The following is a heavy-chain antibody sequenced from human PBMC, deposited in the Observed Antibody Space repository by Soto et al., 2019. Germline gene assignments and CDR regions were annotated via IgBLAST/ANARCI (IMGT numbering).Heavy chain of an antibody. CDR3: ANPLTRAHSRGVTPSGAFDI. V-gene: IGHV3-23*01. CDR2: ISGSGGST. Sequence: GGSLRLSCAASGFTFSSYAMSWVRQAPGKGLEWVSAISGSGGSTYYADSVKGRFTISRDNSKNTLYLQMNSLRAEDTAVYYCANPLTRAHSRGVTPSGAFDIWGQGTMVTVSS. J-gene: IGHJ3*02. D-gene: IGHD3-10*01. CDR1: GFTFSSYA.